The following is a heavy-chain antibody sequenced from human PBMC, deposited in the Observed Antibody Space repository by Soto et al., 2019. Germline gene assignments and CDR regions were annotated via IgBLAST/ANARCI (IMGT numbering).Heavy chain of an antibody. CDR2: INHSGST. Sequence: QVQLQQWGAGLLKPSETLSLTCAVYGGSFSGYYWSWIRQPPGKGLEWIGEINHSGSTNYNPSLKSRVTISVDTSKNQFSLKLSSVTAADTAVYYCARGMGGIVVVVAANWFDPWGQGTLVTVSS. CDR1: GGSFSGYY. V-gene: IGHV4-34*01. CDR3: ARGMGGIVVVVAANWFDP. D-gene: IGHD2-15*01. J-gene: IGHJ5*02.